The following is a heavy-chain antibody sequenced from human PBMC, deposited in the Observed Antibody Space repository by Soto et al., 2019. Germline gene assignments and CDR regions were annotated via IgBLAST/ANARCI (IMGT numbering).Heavy chain of an antibody. CDR3: ATDGSSRYYFDY. CDR1: GFTFSSTA. CDR2: ISYHGRNI. J-gene: IGHJ4*02. V-gene: IGHV3-30*04. Sequence: GGSLRLSCAASGFTFSSTAMHWVRQAPGKGLEWVSLISYHGRNIFYANSVKGRFTISRDNSKNTLYLHMNSLRTEDTAVYFCATDGSSRYYFDYWGQGTLVTVSS.